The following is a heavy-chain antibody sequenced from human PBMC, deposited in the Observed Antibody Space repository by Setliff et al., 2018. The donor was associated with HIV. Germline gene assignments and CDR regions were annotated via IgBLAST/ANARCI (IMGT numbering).Heavy chain of an antibody. V-gene: IGHV3-66*02. CDR1: GFTVSSYY. D-gene: IGHD1-26*01. CDR2: IYSDGNT. CDR3: AKDRSGSYSFARD. J-gene: IGHJ4*02. Sequence: GGSLRLSCAASGFTVSSYYMSWVRQAPGKGLEWVSTIYSDGNTYHADSVKGRFTLSRDNSENALFLQMNSLRPEDTAVYYCAKDRSGSYSFARDWGQGTLVTVSS.